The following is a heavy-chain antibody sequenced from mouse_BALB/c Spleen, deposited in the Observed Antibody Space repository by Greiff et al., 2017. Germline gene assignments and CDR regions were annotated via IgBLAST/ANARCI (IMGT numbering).Heavy chain of an antibody. J-gene: IGHJ4*01. V-gene: IGHV8-8*01. CDR2: SWWGDDK. D-gene: IGHD2-4*01. CDR3: ARSRYYDYDVGAMDY. CDR1: GFSLSTSGMG. Sequence: QVTLKVSGPGILKPSQTLSLTCSFSGFSLSTSGMGVGRLRPPSGKGLEWLAHSWWGDDKYYNPSLKSQLTISKDTSRNQVFLKITSVDTADTATYYCARSRYYDYDVGAMDYWGQGTSVTVSS.